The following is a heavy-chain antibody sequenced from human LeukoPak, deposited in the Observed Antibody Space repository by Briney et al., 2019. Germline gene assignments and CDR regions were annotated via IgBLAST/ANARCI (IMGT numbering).Heavy chain of an antibody. V-gene: IGHV3-7*01. CDR2: IKQDGSEK. J-gene: IGHJ5*02. D-gene: IGHD6-13*01. CDR1: GFTFSSYW. CDR3: MTASRSSSWPPPT. Sequence: GGSLRLSCAAPGFTFSSYWMNWVRQAPGKGLEWVANIKQDGSEKKYVDSVKGRFTISRDNARNSLYLQMNSLRAEDTAMYYCMTASRSSSWPPPTWGQGTLVTVSS.